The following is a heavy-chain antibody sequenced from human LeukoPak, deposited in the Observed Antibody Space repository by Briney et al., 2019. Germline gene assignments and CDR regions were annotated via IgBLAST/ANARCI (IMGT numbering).Heavy chain of an antibody. V-gene: IGHV4-59*08. Sequence: PSETLSLTCTVSGGSISSYYWSWIRQPPGKGLEWIGYIYYSGNTNYNPSLKSRVTISVDTSKNQFSLKLSSVTAADTAVYYCARFGRTHYYYYGMDVWGQGTTVTVSS. CDR3: ARFGRTHYYYYGMDV. CDR2: IYYSGNT. D-gene: IGHD1-14*01. J-gene: IGHJ6*02. CDR1: GGSISSYY.